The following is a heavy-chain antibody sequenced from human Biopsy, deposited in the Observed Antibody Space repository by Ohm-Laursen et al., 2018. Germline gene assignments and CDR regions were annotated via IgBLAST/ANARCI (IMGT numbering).Heavy chain of an antibody. Sequence: SETLSLTCAVSGYSIKSGYYWGWIRQPPGKGLEWIGNIYHSGSTYYNPSLKSRVTISVEKSKNQFSLKLSSVTAADTAVYYCARAGIYSWSGVDVWGQGTTVTVSS. J-gene: IGHJ6*02. D-gene: IGHD3-3*01. V-gene: IGHV4-38-2*01. CDR1: GYSIKSGYY. CDR2: IYHSGST. CDR3: ARAGIYSWSGVDV.